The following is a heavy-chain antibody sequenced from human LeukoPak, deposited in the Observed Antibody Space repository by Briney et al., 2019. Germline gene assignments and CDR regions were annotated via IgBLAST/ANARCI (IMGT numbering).Heavy chain of an antibody. Sequence: SGGSLRLSCAASGXTFSIYSMTWVRQAPGKGLEWVSYISSSSSPIYYADSVKGRFTISRDNATNSLYLQMNSLRDENTAVYYCARDHFSRNDYWGQGTLVTVSS. CDR3: ARDHFSRNDY. J-gene: IGHJ4*02. CDR1: GXTFSIYS. V-gene: IGHV3-48*02. D-gene: IGHD6-13*01. CDR2: ISSSSSPI.